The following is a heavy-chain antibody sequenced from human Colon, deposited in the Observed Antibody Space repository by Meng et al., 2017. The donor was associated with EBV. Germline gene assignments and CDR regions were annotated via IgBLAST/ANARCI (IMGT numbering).Heavy chain of an antibody. J-gene: IGHJ4*02. CDR3: VRYSYGFDY. V-gene: IGHV4-30-4*01. D-gene: IGHD5-18*01. Sequence: QVQLQESGPGLVKPSQXLSLTCGVSGGPISSSGYYWSWIRQPPGKGLEWIGYSYYSGSTYYNPSLKSRVTISVDTSNNQFSLKLKSVTAADTAVYYCVRYSYGFDYWGQGTLVTVSS. CDR2: SYYSGST. CDR1: GGPISSSGYY.